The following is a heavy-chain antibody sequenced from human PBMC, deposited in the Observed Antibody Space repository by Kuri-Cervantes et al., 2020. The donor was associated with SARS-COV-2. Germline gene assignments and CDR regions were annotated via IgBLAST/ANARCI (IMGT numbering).Heavy chain of an antibody. CDR3: ARDVGYGGTSELDITYFDY. J-gene: IGHJ4*02. D-gene: IGHD4-23*01. CDR2: IIPTLGTP. V-gene: IGHV1-69*13. Sequence: SVKVSCKASGGTFSSYALSWVRQAPGQGLEWMGGIIPTLGTPNYAQKFEGRVTITADESTSTAYMELSSLRFEDTAVHFCARDVGYGGTSELDITYFDYWGQGTLVTVSS. CDR1: GGTFSSYA.